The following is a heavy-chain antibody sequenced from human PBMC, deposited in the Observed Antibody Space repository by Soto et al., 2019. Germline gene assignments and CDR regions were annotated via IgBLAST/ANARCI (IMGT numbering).Heavy chain of an antibody. Sequence: PSETLSLTCTVSGGSISSGGYYWSWIRQHPGKGPEWIGYIYYSGSTYYNPSLKSRVTISVDTSKNQFSLKLSSVTAADTAVYYCARGSYYDSSGYYGPWGQGTLVTVSS. CDR3: ARGSYYDSSGYYGP. D-gene: IGHD3-22*01. J-gene: IGHJ5*02. CDR2: IYYSGST. V-gene: IGHV4-31*03. CDR1: GGSISSGGYY.